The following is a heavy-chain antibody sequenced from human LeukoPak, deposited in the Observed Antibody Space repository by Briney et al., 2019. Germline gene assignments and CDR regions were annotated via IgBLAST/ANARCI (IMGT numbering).Heavy chain of an antibody. CDR1: GYSFTSYW. CDR3: ARRGIWFGESYDAFDI. V-gene: IGHV5-51*01. Sequence: GESLKISCKGSGYSFTSYWIGWVRQMPGKGLEWMGIIYPGDSDTRYSPSFQGQVTISADKSISTAYLQWSSLKASDTAMYYCARRGIWFGESYDAFDIWGQGTMVTVSS. J-gene: IGHJ3*02. CDR2: IYPGDSDT. D-gene: IGHD3-10*01.